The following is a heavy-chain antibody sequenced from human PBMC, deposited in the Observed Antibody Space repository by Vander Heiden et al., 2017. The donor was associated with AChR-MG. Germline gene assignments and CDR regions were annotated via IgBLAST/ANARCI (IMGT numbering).Heavy chain of an antibody. CDR1: GGSFSGYY. CDR2: INHSGST. Sequence: QVQLQQWGAGLLKPSATLSLTCAVYGGSFSGYYWSWIRQPPGKGLEWIGEINHSGSTNYNPSLKMRVTISVDTSKNQFSLKLSSVTAADTAVYYCASGRKSITICVPGPDAFDIWCQGTMVTVSS. V-gene: IGHV4-34*01. D-gene: IGHD3-3*01. CDR3: ASGRKSITICVPGPDAFDI. J-gene: IGHJ3*02.